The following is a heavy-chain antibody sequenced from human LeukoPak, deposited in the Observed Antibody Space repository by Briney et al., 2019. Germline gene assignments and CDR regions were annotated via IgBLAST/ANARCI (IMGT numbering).Heavy chain of an antibody. Sequence: PGGSLRLSCAASGFTFSTYSMNWVRQAPGKGLEWVSYITSSSGRAVYADSVKGRFTISRDNAKNSLYLQMNSLRDEDTAVHYCARDLNWGFDYWGQGTLASVSS. CDR2: ITSSSGRA. CDR3: ARDLNWGFDY. D-gene: IGHD3-16*01. V-gene: IGHV3-48*02. J-gene: IGHJ4*02. CDR1: GFTFSTYS.